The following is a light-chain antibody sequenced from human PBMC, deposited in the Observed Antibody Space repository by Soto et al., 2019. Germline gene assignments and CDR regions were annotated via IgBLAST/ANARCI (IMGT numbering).Light chain of an antibody. CDR3: KQDQQTPYT. V-gene: IGKV2-28*01. CDR2: LGS. Sequence: DIVMTQSPLSLPVTPGEPASISFRSSQSSLHSNASNYLDWYLQKPGQSPQLLIYLGSNRASGVPVRCSGSGEGTDFTLKISRVEAEDVGVYYCKQDQQTPYTFGQGTKLEIK. J-gene: IGKJ2*01. CDR1: QSSLHSNASNY.